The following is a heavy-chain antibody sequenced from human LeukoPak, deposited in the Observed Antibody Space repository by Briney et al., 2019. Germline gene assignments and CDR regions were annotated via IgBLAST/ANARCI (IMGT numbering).Heavy chain of an antibody. CDR3: ARDFHQLPANDAFDI. CDR2: ISYDGSNK. V-gene: IGHV3-30*04. J-gene: IGHJ3*02. Sequence: GRSLRLSCAASGFTFSSYAMHWVRRAPGKGLEWVALISYDGSNKYYADSVKGRFTISRDNSKNTLYLQMNSLRAEDTAVYYCARDFHQLPANDAFDIWGQGTMVTVSS. D-gene: IGHD2-2*01. CDR1: GFTFSSYA.